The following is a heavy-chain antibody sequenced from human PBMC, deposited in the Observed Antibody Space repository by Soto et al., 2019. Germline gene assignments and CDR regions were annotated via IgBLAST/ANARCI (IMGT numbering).Heavy chain of an antibody. Sequence: SETLSLTCAVYGGSFSGYYWSWIRQPPGKGLEWIGEINHSGSTNYNPSLKSRVTISVDTSKNQFSLKLSSVTAADTAVYYCARGGLLRYFDWLLRPAVADQIYDYWGQGTLVTVSS. D-gene: IGHD3-9*01. V-gene: IGHV4-34*01. CDR2: INHSGST. CDR1: GGSFSGYY. CDR3: ARGGLLRYFDWLLRPAVADQIYDY. J-gene: IGHJ4*02.